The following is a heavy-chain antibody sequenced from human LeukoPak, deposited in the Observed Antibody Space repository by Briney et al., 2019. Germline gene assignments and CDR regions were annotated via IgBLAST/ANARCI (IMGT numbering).Heavy chain of an antibody. V-gene: IGHV4-4*07. CDR3: ARDQGIVESGRVSDY. J-gene: IGHJ4*02. CDR1: GGSLSNSY. Sequence: PETLSLTCIASGGSLSNSYRRWIRQPPGKGPEWIGRIFSTGGTNSTHSPESRVTMSVDTSKNQFSLRLSSMTAADAAVYYCARDQGIVESGRVSDYWGQGMLVTVSS. CDR2: IFSTGGT. D-gene: IGHD6-19*01.